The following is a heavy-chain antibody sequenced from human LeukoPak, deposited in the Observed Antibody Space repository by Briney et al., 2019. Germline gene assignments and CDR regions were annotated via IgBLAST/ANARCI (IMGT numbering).Heavy chain of an antibody. V-gene: IGHV4-4*02. CDR2: ISLSGYT. CDR1: GGSITTTNY. D-gene: IGHD1-26*01. J-gene: IGHJ4*02. Sequence: PSETLSLTCGVSGGSITTTNYWSWVRQSPGRGLEWIGEISLSGYTGLNPSLRGRVTMSLDEFKNHLSLTLTSVTAADTAIYYCSRESGPYSPFGHWGQGILVTVTT. CDR3: SRESGPYSPFGH.